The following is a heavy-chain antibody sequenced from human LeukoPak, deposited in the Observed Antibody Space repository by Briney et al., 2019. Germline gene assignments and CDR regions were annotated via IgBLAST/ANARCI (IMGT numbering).Heavy chain of an antibody. CDR3: ARGPRPHLRFLEWLLPPDH. J-gene: IGHJ4*02. D-gene: IGHD3-3*01. CDR1: GYTFTGYY. CDR2: MNPNSGNT. Sequence: GASVKVSCKASGYTFTGYYMHWVRQATGQGLEWMGWMNPNSGNTGYAQKFQGRVTITRNTSISTAYMELSSLRSEDTAVYYCARGPRPHLRFLEWLLPPDHWGQGTLVTVSS. V-gene: IGHV1-8*03.